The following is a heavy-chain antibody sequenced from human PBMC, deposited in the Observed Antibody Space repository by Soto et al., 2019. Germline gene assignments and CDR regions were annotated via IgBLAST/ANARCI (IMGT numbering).Heavy chain of an antibody. CDR1: GGSMRSDDYY. CDR3: ARVRAYSYGYEDY. J-gene: IGHJ4*02. CDR2: IYHSGTT. Sequence: QVQLQESGPGLVKPSQTLSLTCTVSGGSMRSDDYYWIWIRQPPGKGLEWIGYIYHSGTTYYNPSLQSRVSISLDTSKNQFSLKLSSVPAADTAVYYCARVRAYSYGYEDYWGQGTLVTVSS. D-gene: IGHD5-18*01. V-gene: IGHV4-30-4*01.